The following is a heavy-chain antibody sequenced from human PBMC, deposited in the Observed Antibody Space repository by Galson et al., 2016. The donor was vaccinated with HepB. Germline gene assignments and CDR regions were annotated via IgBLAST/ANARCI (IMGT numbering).Heavy chain of an antibody. J-gene: IGHJ6*02. CDR3: ARAVEYYTFWSRFYGMDV. Sequence: GDSVSSSRAAWNWIRQSPSRGLEWLGRTYYRLKWNNDYAVSVKSRVIINPDTSKNHFSLQLKSVPPEDTAVYYCARAVEYYTFWSRFYGMDVWGQGTRVIVSS. V-gene: IGHV6-1*01. CDR2: TYYRLKWNN. CDR1: GDSVSSSRAA. D-gene: IGHD3-3*01.